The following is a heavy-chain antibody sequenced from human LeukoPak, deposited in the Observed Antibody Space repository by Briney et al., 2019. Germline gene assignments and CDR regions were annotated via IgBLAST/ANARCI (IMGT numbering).Heavy chain of an antibody. CDR1: GYTFTGYY. CDR2: INPKSGGT. Sequence: GASVKVSCKASGYTFTGYYIHWVRQAPGQGLEWMGWINPKSGGTNYAQKFQGRVTMTRETSISTAYMELTSLTSDDTAMYYCARDDDGIDYWGQGTLVIVSS. CDR3: ARDDDGIDY. V-gene: IGHV1-2*02. D-gene: IGHD1-26*01. J-gene: IGHJ4*02.